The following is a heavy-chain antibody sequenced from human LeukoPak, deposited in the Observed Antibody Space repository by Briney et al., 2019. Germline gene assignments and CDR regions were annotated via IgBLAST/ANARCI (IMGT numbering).Heavy chain of an antibody. CDR1: GFTFSSYS. CDR3: ARDSGSLVRGVMLDY. D-gene: IGHD3-10*01. CDR2: ISSSSSTI. Sequence: PGGSLRLSCAASGFTFSSYSMNWVRQAPGKGLEWVSYISSSSSTIYYADSVKGRFTISRDNDKNSLYLKMNRLRGENTAVYYCARDSGSLVRGVMLDYWGQGTLVTVSS. V-gene: IGHV3-48*01. J-gene: IGHJ4*02.